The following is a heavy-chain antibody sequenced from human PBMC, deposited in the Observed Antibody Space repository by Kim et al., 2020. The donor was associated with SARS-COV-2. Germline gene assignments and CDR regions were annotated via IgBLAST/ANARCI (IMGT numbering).Heavy chain of an antibody. CDR3: ARDQGGYGDYGFSGY. V-gene: IGHV3-33*01. CDR1: GFTFSSYG. D-gene: IGHD4-17*01. Sequence: GGSLRLSCAASGFTFSSYGMHWVRQAPGKGLEWVAVIWYDGSNKYYADSVKGRFTISRDNSKNTLYLQMNSLRAEDTAVYYCARDQGGYGDYGFSGYWGQGTLVTVSS. J-gene: IGHJ4*02. CDR2: IWYDGSNK.